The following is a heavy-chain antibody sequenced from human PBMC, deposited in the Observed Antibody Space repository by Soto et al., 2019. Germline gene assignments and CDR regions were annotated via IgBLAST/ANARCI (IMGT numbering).Heavy chain of an antibody. CDR2: ISSSSSYI. D-gene: IGHD3-3*01. CDR3: ARDYDFWSGYPAVGGMDV. CDR1: GFTFSSYS. V-gene: IGHV3-21*01. Sequence: EVQLVESGGGLVQPGGSLRLSCAASGFTFSSYSMNWVRQAPGKGLEWVSSISSSSSYIYYADSVKGRFTISRDNAKNSMYLQMNSLRVEDTAVYYCARDYDFWSGYPAVGGMDVWGQGTTVTVSS. J-gene: IGHJ6*02.